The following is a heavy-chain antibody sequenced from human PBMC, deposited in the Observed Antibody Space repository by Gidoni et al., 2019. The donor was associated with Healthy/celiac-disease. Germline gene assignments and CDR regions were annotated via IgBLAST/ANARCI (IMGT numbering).Heavy chain of an antibody. CDR2: IYYSGST. CDR1: GGSISSYY. D-gene: IGHD5-12*01. J-gene: IGHJ4*02. V-gene: IGHV4-59*01. Sequence: QVQLQASGPGLVKHSETLSLTCTVSGGSISSYYWSWIRQPPGKGLEWIGYIYYSGSTNYNPSLKSRVTISVDTSKNQFSLKLSSVTAADTAVYYCARGGAQFDYWGQGTLVTVSS. CDR3: ARGGAQFDY.